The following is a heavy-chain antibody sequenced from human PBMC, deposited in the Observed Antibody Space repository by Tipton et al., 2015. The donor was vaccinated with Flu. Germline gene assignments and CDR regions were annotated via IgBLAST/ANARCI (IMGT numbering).Heavy chain of an antibody. J-gene: IGHJ5*02. V-gene: IGHV4-59*01. CDR1: GGSISSYY. Sequence: LRLSCTVSGGSISSYYWSWIRQPPGKGLEWIGYIYYSGSTNYNPSLKSRVTISVDTSKNQFSLKLSSVTAADTAVYYCAREVWDYCSGGSCYTEDWFDPWGQGTLVTVSS. CDR2: IYYSGST. D-gene: IGHD2-15*01. CDR3: AREVWDYCSGGSCYTEDWFDP.